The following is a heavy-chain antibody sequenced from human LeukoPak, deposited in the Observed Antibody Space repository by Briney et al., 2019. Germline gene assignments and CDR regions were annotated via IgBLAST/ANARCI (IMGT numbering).Heavy chain of an antibody. Sequence: SETLSLTCTVSGGSISSGGYYWSWIRQHPGKGLEWIGYIYYSGSTYYNPSLKSRVTISVDTSKNQFSLKLSSATAADTAVYYCAGGSDSSGYYYDYWGQGTLVTVSS. D-gene: IGHD3-22*01. CDR3: AGGSDSSGYYYDY. CDR2: IYYSGST. CDR1: GGSISSGGYY. V-gene: IGHV4-31*03. J-gene: IGHJ4*02.